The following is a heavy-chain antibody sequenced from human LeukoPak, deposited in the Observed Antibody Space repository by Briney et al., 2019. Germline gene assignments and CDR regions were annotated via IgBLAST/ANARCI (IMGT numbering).Heavy chain of an antibody. V-gene: IGHV4-34*01. CDR3: ARGFVPVAGLYYYYYGMDV. J-gene: IGHJ6*02. D-gene: IGHD6-19*01. Sequence: NPSETLSLTCAVYGGSFSGYYWSWIRQPPGKGLEWIGEINHSGSTNYNPSLKSRVTISVDTSKNQFSLKLSSVTAADTAVYYCARGFVPVAGLYYYYYGMDVWGQGTTVTVSS. CDR2: INHSGST. CDR1: GGSFSGYY.